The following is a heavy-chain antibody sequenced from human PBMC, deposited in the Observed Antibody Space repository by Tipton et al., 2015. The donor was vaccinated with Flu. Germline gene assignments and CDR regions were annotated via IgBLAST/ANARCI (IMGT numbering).Heavy chain of an antibody. Sequence: SLRLSCAASGFTFDDYAMHWVRQAPGKGPEWVSGISWNSGSIGYADSVKGRFTISRDNAKNSLYLQMNSLRAEDTALYYCAKGMGPAGMGGEGFDYWGQGTLVTVSS. CDR3: AKGMGPAGMGGEGFDY. D-gene: IGHD3-16*01. CDR1: GFTFDDYA. J-gene: IGHJ4*02. V-gene: IGHV3-9*01. CDR2: ISWNSGSI.